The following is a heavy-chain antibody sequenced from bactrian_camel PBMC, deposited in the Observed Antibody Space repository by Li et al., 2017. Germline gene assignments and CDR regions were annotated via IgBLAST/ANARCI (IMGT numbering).Heavy chain of an antibody. Sequence: VQLVESGGGSVQAGGSLRLSCGASGSIYGDACVGWLRQAPGKEREGVAAIDSDGSTRYADSVKGRFTISKDNTISKLNAKNTLYLQMNSLKPEDTAMYYCAVAVDVAWQLSCHLGARFDYWGQGTQVTVS. D-gene: IGHD1*01. CDR1: GSIYGDAC. J-gene: IGHJ4*01. CDR3: AVAVDVAWQLSCHLGARFDY. V-gene: IGHV3S53*01. CDR2: IDSDGST.